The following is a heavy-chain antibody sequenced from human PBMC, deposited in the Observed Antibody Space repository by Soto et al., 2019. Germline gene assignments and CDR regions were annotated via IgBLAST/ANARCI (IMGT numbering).Heavy chain of an antibody. V-gene: IGHV1-46*01. Sequence: QVQLVQSGAEVKKPGASVKVSCKASGYTFTSYYMHWVRQAPGQGLEWMGIINPSGGSTGNGLKFEGRGTKTGKTATGTVYMELSSLRSEDTAVYYCARDPTRVAGRDCAFDIWGQGTMVTVSS. J-gene: IGHJ3*02. CDR3: ARDPTRVAGRDCAFDI. D-gene: IGHD6-19*01. CDR2: INPSGGST. CDR1: GYTFTSYY.